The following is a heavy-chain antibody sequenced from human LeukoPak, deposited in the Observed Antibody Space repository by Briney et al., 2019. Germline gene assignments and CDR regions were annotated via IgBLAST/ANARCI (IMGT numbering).Heavy chain of an antibody. Sequence: GGSLRLSCAVSGITLSNYGMSWVRQAPGKGLEWVAGISDSGGSTKYADSVKGRFTIARDNRKNTLYLQMNSLKAEDTAVYFCAKRGVVIRVILVGFHKEAYYFESWGQGALVTVSS. CDR3: AKRGVVIRVILVGFHKEAYYFES. D-gene: IGHD3/OR15-3a*01. V-gene: IGHV3-23*01. J-gene: IGHJ4*02. CDR1: GITLSNYG. CDR2: ISDSGGST.